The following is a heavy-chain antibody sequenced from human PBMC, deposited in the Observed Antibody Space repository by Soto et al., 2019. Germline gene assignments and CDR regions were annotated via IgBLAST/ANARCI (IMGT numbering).Heavy chain of an antibody. CDR3: ARDGAFWSGNDY. Sequence: ASVKVSCKASGYTFTSYAMHWVRQAPGKRLEVMGWINAGNGNTKYSQKFQGRVTITRDTSASTAYMELSSLRSEATAVYYCARDGAFWSGNDYWGQGTLVTVSS. J-gene: IGHJ4*02. CDR1: GYTFTSYA. V-gene: IGHV1-3*01. CDR2: INAGNGNT. D-gene: IGHD3-3*01.